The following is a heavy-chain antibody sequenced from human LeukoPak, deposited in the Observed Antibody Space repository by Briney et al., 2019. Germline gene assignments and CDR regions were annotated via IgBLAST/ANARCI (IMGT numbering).Heavy chain of an antibody. CDR3: ARGLGRFGSYPRYNWFDP. V-gene: IGHV4-38-2*02. D-gene: IGHD3-10*01. Sequence: PSETLSLTCTVSGYSISSGYYWGWIRQPPGKGLEWIGSIYHSGSTYYNPSLKSRVTISVDTSKNQFSLKLSSVTAADTAVYYCARGLGRFGSYPRYNWFDPWGQGTLVTVSS. CDR1: GYSISSGYY. J-gene: IGHJ5*02. CDR2: IYHSGST.